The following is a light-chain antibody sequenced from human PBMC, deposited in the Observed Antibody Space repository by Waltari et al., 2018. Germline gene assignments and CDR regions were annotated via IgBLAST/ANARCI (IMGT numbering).Light chain of an antibody. CDR1: QSFSTSD. Sequence: EIVLTQSPGTLSLSPGERATLSCRASQSFSTSDLAWYQQKPGQAPRLLIYGVSSRATGIPDRFSGSWSGTDFSLTISRLEPEDFAVYYCQQYGTPPLTFGGGTKVEIK. V-gene: IGKV3-20*01. J-gene: IGKJ4*01. CDR2: GVS. CDR3: QQYGTPPLT.